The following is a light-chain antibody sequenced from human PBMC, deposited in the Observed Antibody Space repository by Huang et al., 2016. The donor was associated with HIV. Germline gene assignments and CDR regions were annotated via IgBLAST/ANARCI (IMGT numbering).Light chain of an antibody. J-gene: IGKJ4*01. V-gene: IGKV1-39*01. CDR1: QSISSY. CDR3: QQSYSIPFT. Sequence: DIQMTQSPSSLSASVEDRVTITCRASQSISSYLNWYQQKPGKAPKFLIHTTSSLQSGVPSRFRCSGSGTDFTLTITSLQPEDFATYYCQQSYSIPFTFGGGTKVDI. CDR2: TTS.